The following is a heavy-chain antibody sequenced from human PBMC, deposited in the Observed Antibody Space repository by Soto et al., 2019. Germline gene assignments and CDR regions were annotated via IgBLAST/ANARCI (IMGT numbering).Heavy chain of an antibody. V-gene: IGHV3-23*01. D-gene: IGHD5-12*01. Sequence: TGGSLRLSCAASGFTFSSYAMSWVRQAPGKGLEWVSAISGSGGSTYYADSVKGRFTISRDNSKNTLYLQMNSLRAEDTAVYYCAKDPKSGYRRDYWGQGTLVTVSS. CDR1: GFTFSSYA. CDR2: ISGSGGST. J-gene: IGHJ4*02. CDR3: AKDPKSGYRRDY.